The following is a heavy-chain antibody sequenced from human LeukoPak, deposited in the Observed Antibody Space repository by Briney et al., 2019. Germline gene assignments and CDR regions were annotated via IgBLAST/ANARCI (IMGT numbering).Heavy chain of an antibody. Sequence: ASVKVYCKASGYTFTSYGISWVRQAPGQGLEWMGWISAYNGNTNYAQKLQGRVTMTTGTSTSTAYMELRSLRSDDTAVYYCASGEGSVLSFDYWGQGTLVTVSS. CDR2: ISAYNGNT. V-gene: IGHV1-18*01. D-gene: IGHD3-10*01. CDR3: ASGEGSVLSFDY. CDR1: GYTFTSYG. J-gene: IGHJ4*02.